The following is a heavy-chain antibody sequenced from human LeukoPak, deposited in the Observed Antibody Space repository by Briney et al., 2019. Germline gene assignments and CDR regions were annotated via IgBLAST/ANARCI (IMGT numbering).Heavy chain of an antibody. CDR3: ARDPHPFLLYDSSDSPDY. CDR1: GYTFTSYA. CDR2: INTNTGNP. J-gene: IGHJ4*02. Sequence: RASVKVSCKASGYTFTSYAMNWVRQAPGQGLEWMGWINTNTGNPTYAQGFTGRFVFSLDTSVSTAYLQISSLKAEDTAVYYCARDPHPFLLYDSSDSPDYWGQGTLVTVSS. D-gene: IGHD3-22*01. V-gene: IGHV7-4-1*02.